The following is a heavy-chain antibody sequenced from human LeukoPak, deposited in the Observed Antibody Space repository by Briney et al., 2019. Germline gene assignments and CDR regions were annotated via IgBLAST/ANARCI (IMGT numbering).Heavy chain of an antibody. Sequence: ASVKVSCKASGCTFTSYGISWVRQAPGQGLEWMGWISAYNGNTKYAQKLQGRVTMTTDTSTSTAYMELRSLRSDDTAVYYCARYNWNYGEWFDPWGQGTLVTVSS. CDR1: GCTFTSYG. J-gene: IGHJ5*02. V-gene: IGHV1-18*01. D-gene: IGHD1-7*01. CDR3: ARYNWNYGEWFDP. CDR2: ISAYNGNT.